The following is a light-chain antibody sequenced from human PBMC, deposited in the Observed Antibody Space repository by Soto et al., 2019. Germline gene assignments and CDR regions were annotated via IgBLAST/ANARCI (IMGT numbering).Light chain of an antibody. CDR2: HVT. Sequence: QSALTQPASVSGSLGQSITISCSGTSSDVGAYNYVSWYQQYPGKAPKLMIYHVTDRPSGVSNRFSGAKSGNTASLTISGLQAEYEADYYCCSYTTSNTFVFGTGTKLTVL. CDR3: CSYTTSNTFV. J-gene: IGLJ1*01. CDR1: SSDVGAYNY. V-gene: IGLV2-14*01.